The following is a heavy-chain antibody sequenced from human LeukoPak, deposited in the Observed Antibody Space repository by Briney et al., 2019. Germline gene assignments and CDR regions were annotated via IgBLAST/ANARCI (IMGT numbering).Heavy chain of an antibody. CDR1: AGTFSSYA. J-gene: IGHJ4*02. CDR3: ARGSRDGYNLGVDY. V-gene: IGHV1-69*13. CDR2: IIPIFGTA. Sequence: SVKVSCKASAGTFSSYAISWVRQAPGQGLEWMGGIIPIFGTANYAQKFQGRVTITADESTSTAYMELSSLRSEDTAVYYCARGSRDGYNLGVDYWGQGTLVTVSS. D-gene: IGHD5-24*01.